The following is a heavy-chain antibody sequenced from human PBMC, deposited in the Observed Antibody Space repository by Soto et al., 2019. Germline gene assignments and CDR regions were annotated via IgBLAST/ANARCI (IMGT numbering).Heavy chain of an antibody. D-gene: IGHD3-22*01. V-gene: IGHV1-24*01. J-gene: IGHJ4*02. Sequence: ASVKVSCKVSGYTLTELSMHSVRQAPGKGLEWMGGFDPEDGETIYAQKFQGRVTMTEDTSTDTAYMELSSLRSEDTAVYYCATHTDYYDSSGYFSYFDYWGQGTLVTVSS. CDR3: ATHTDYYDSSGYFSYFDY. CDR2: FDPEDGET. CDR1: GYTLTELS.